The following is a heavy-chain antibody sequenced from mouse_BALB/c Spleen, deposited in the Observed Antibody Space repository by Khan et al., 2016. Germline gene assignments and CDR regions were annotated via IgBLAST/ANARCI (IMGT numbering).Heavy chain of an antibody. D-gene: IGHD4-1*01. CDR2: IYPGSDSV. CDR1: GYTFTSYW. CDR3: ARLGPEDYLVY. J-gene: IGHJ2*02. V-gene: IGHV1-55*01. Sequence: QVQLQQPGAELVKPVIPLKMSCKASGYTFTSYWMHWVKQRPGQGLEWIGDIYPGSDSVNYNEKFKPTATLTVDTSSSTAYMQLNCLASEYSAVYFWARLGPEDYLVYWGKGTSLTVSS.